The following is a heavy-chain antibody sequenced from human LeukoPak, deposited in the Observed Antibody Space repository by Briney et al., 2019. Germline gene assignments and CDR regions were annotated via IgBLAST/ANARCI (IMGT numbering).Heavy chain of an antibody. CDR1: GFAFSNYA. D-gene: IGHD3-9*01. V-gene: IGHV3-23*01. J-gene: IGHJ1*01. Sequence: AGSLRLSCAASGFAFSNYAMSWVRQAPAGGLEWVSSLRGDGETYYADSVKGRFTLSRDDSRNTVYLQLNNLRVEDTAVYYCAKASWVLNADAVLWGQGTLVTVSS. CDR2: LRGDGET. CDR3: AKASWVLNADAVL.